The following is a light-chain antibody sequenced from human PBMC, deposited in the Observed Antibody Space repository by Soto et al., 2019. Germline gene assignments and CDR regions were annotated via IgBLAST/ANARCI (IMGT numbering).Light chain of an antibody. Sequence: QSALTQPASVSGSPGQSITISCTGSSSDVGGYKYVSWYQQHPGKAPKLMIFEVSNRPSGVSNRFSGSKSGNTASLTNSGLQAEDEGDYYCCSYTGGTTLVCGGGTQLTVL. CDR3: CSYTGGTTLV. CDR2: EVS. V-gene: IGLV2-14*01. CDR1: SSDVGGYKY. J-gene: IGLJ2*01.